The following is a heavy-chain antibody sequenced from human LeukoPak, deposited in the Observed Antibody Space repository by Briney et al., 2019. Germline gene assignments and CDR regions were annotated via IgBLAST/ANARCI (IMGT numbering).Heavy chain of an antibody. CDR1: DGSISSYY. V-gene: IGHV4-38-2*02. CDR3: ARFNIAAAGTLGWFDP. CDR2: IYHSGST. D-gene: IGHD6-13*01. Sequence: PSETLSLTCTVSDGSISSYYWGWIRQPPGKGLEWIGSIYHSGSTYYNPSLKSRVTISVDTSKNQFSLKLSSVTAGGTAVYYCARFNIAAAGTLGWFDPWGQGTLVTVSS. J-gene: IGHJ5*02.